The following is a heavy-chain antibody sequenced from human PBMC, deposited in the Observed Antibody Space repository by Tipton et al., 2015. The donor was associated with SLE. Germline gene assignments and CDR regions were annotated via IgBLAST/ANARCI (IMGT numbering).Heavy chain of an antibody. V-gene: IGHV3-21*05. Sequence: SLRLSCAASGFTFSSYSMSWVRQAPGKGLEWVSYISSSSSYIYYADSVKGRFTISRDNAKNSLYLQMNSLRAEDTAVYYCARDRFGVGATTGGAFDIWGQGTMVTVSS. D-gene: IGHD1-26*01. CDR3: ARDRFGVGATTGGAFDI. CDR2: ISSSSSYI. J-gene: IGHJ3*02. CDR1: GFTFSSYS.